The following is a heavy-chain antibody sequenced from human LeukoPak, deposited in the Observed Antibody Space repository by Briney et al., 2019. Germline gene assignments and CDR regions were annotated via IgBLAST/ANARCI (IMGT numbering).Heavy chain of an antibody. CDR2: ISSSSCI. V-gene: IGHV3-21*01. D-gene: IGHD3-10*01. Sequence: PGGSLRLSCAASGFTFSSYSMNWVRQAPGKGLEWVSSISSSSCIYYADSVKGRFTISRDNAKNSLYLQMNSLRAEDTAVYYCASITMVREPFFDYWGQGTLVTVSS. J-gene: IGHJ4*02. CDR1: GFTFSSYS. CDR3: ASITMVREPFFDY.